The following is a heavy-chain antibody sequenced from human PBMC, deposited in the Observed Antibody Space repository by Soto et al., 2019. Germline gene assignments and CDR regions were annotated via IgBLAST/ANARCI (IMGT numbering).Heavy chain of an antibody. V-gene: IGHV5-51*01. J-gene: IGHJ6*03. Sequence: PGESLKISCKGSGYSFTSYWIGWVRQMPGKGLEWMGIIYPGDSDTRYSPSFQGQVTISADKSISTAYLQWSSLKASDTAMYYCAIHGSMRKDYGDYEISGYYYYMDVWGKGTTVTVSS. CDR2: IYPGDSDT. CDR3: AIHGSMRKDYGDYEISGYYYYMDV. D-gene: IGHD4-17*01. CDR1: GYSFTSYW.